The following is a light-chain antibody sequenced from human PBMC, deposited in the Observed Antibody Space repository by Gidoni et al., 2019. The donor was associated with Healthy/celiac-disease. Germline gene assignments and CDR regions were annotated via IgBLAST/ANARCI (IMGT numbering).Light chain of an antibody. CDR2: AAS. CDR1: QGIRND. CDR3: LQDYNYPLT. V-gene: IGKV1-6*01. J-gene: IGKJ4*01. Sequence: AIQMTQSPSSLYASVGDRVTITCRASQGIRNDLGWYQQKPGKAPKLLIYAASSLQSGVPSRFSGSGSGTDFTLTISSLQPEDFATYYCLQDYNYPLTFXGXTKVEIK.